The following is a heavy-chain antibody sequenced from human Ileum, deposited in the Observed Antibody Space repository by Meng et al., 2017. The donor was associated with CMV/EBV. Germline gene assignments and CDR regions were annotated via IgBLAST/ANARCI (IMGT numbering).Heavy chain of an antibody. CDR1: GGSISSGDYW. CDR3: ARAVAGWYFDL. V-gene: IGHV4-30-4*08. J-gene: IGHJ2*01. Sequence: QGQTQESRPGPVNPSQTLSLTWPVSGGSISSGDYWWSWIRQPPGMGLEWIGYISYSGSTYYNPSLGSRVTVSVDTSNNQFSLDVRSGTAADTAVYYCARAVAGWYFDLWGRGTLVTVSS. CDR2: ISYSGST. D-gene: IGHD3-10*01.